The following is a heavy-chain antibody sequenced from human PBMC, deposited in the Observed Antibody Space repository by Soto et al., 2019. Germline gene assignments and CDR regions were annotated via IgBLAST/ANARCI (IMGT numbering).Heavy chain of an antibody. J-gene: IGHJ5*02. Sequence: GGSLRLSCAASGFTFSSYGMHWVRQAPGKGLEWVAVISYDGSNKYYADSVKGRFTISRDNSKNTLYLQMNSLRAEDTAVYYCAKSVGGWFDPWGQGTLVTVSS. CDR1: GFTFSSYG. CDR3: AKSVGGWFDP. V-gene: IGHV3-30*18. CDR2: ISYDGSNK.